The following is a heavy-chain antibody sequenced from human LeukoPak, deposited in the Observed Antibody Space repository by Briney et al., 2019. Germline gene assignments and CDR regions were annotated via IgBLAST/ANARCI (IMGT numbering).Heavy chain of an antibody. J-gene: IGHJ4*02. D-gene: IGHD3-10*01. CDR2: ISYDGSNK. V-gene: IGHV3-30-3*01. CDR1: GFTFSSYA. Sequence: PGRSLRLSCAASGFTFSSYAMHWVRQAPGKGLEWVAVISYDGSNKYYADSVKGRFTISRDNSKNTLYLQMNSLRAEDTAVYYCARDDKRFGESQRRGEVFDYWGQGTLVTVSS. CDR3: ARDDKRFGESQRRGEVFDY.